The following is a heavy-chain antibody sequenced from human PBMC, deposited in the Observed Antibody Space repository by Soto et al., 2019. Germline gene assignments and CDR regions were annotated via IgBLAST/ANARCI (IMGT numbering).Heavy chain of an antibody. CDR1: GFTFDDYA. CDR3: AKDKALTPRTYYFDY. V-gene: IGHV3-9*01. CDR2: ISWNSGSI. Sequence: GGSLRLSCATSGFTFDDYAMHWVRQAPGKGLEWVSGISWNSGSIGYADSVKGRFTISRDNAKNSLYLQMNSLRAEDTALYYCAKDKALTPRTYYFDYWGQGTLVTV. D-gene: IGHD3-16*01. J-gene: IGHJ4*02.